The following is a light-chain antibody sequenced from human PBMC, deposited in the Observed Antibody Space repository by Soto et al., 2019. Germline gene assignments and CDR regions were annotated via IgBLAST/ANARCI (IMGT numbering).Light chain of an antibody. V-gene: IGKV3-20*01. Sequence: EIVLTQSPDTLSLSPGDIATLSCSASQSVSNNYLAWYQQKPGQAPRLLIYGASNRATGIPDRFSGSGSGTDFTLTISRLEPEDFAVYYCQQYGSSGTFGQGTKVDIK. CDR2: GAS. J-gene: IGKJ1*01. CDR1: QSVSNNY. CDR3: QQYGSSGT.